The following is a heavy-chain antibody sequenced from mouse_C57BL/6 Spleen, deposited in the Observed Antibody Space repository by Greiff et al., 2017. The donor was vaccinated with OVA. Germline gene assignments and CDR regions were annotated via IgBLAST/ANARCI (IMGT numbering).Heavy chain of an antibody. J-gene: IGHJ1*03. CDR1: GYTFTDYY. CDR3: ARGEYFDV. Sequence: EVQLQQSGPELVKPGASVKISCKASGYTFTDYYMNWVKQSHGKSLEWIGDINPNNGGTSYNQKFKGKATLTVDKSSSTAYMELRSLTSEDSAVYYGARGEYFDVWGTGTTVTVSS. V-gene: IGHV1-26*01. CDR2: INPNNGGT.